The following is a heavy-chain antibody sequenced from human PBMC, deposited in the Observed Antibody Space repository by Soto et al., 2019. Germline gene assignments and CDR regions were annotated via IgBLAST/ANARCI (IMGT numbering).Heavy chain of an antibody. CDR1: GGSFSGYY. J-gene: IGHJ4*02. D-gene: IGHD3-9*01. CDR2: INHSGST. CDR3: AHILSGSQFNY. V-gene: IGHV4-34*01. Sequence: SETLSLTCAVYGGSFSGYYWTWIRQPPGTGLEWIGEINHSGSTNYNPSLKSRVTISVDTSKNQFSLKVKSVIAADTAIYYCAHILSGSQFNYWGQGTPVTVSS.